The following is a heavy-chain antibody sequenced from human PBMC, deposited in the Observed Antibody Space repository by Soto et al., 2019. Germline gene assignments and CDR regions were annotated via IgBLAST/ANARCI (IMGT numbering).Heavy chain of an antibody. CDR2: ISDNGGTT. CDR1: EFTFSNYA. J-gene: IGHJ4*02. D-gene: IGHD6-13*01. CDR3: AKDPQQLRVYFGY. Sequence: GGSLRLSCAASEFTFSNYAMSWVRQAPGKGLEWVSSISDNGGTTYYADSVKGRFTISRDNSKNTLYLQMNSLRAEDTAVYYCAKDPQQLRVYFGYWGQGTQVSVAS. V-gene: IGHV3-23*01.